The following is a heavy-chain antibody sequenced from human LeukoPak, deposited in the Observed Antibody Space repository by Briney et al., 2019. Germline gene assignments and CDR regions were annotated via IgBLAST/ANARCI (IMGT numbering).Heavy chain of an antibody. CDR2: IYYSGST. D-gene: IGHD2-2*01. J-gene: IGHJ4*02. Sequence: SQTLSLTCTVSGGSISRGDYYWSWIRQPPGKGLEWIGYIYYSGSTYYNPSLKSRVTISVDTSENQFSLKLSSVTAADTAVYYCARSTRRVVRDFDYWGQGTLVTVSS. V-gene: IGHV4-30-4*01. CDR3: ARSTRRVVRDFDY. CDR1: GGSISRGDYY.